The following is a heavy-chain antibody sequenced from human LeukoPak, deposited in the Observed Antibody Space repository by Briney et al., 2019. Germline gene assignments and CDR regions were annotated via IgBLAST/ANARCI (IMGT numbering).Heavy chain of an antibody. CDR1: GGTFSSYT. D-gene: IGHD3-10*01. Sequence: SVKVSCKASGGTFSSYTISWVRQAPGQGLEWMGRIIPNLGMANYAQKFQGRVTITADKSTSTAYMELSSLRSEDTAVYYCARERFSRWFDPWGQGTLVTVSS. V-gene: IGHV1-69*04. CDR2: IIPNLGMA. CDR3: ARERFSRWFDP. J-gene: IGHJ5*02.